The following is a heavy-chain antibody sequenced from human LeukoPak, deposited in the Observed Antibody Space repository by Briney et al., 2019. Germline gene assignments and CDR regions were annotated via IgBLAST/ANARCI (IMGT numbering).Heavy chain of an antibody. Sequence: ASVKVSCKASGYTFTSYGISWVRQAPGQGLEWMGWISAYNGNTNYAQKLQGRVTMTTDTSTSTAYMELRSLRSDDTAVCYCARAAHVVVVAEFDYWGQGTLVTVSS. J-gene: IGHJ4*02. V-gene: IGHV1-18*01. CDR1: GYTFTSYG. CDR3: ARAAHVVVVAEFDY. CDR2: ISAYNGNT. D-gene: IGHD3-22*01.